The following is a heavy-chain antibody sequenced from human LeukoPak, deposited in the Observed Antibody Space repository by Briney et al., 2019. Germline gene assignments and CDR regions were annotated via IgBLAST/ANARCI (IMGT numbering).Heavy chain of an antibody. CDR3: AGAAAGPKTFDY. CDR1: GGSFSGYY. J-gene: IGHJ4*02. CDR2: INHSGST. Sequence: SETLSLTCAVYGGSFSGYYWSWIRQPPGKGLEWIGEINHSGSTNYNPSLKSRVTISVDTSKNQFSLKLSPVTAADTAVYYCAGAAAGPKTFDYWGQGTLVTVSS. V-gene: IGHV4-34*01. D-gene: IGHD6-13*01.